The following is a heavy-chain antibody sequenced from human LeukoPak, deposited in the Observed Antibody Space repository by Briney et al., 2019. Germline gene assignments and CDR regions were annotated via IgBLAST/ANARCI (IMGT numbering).Heavy chain of an antibody. D-gene: IGHD1-26*01. CDR3: ARPLPKWELPSTNAFDI. Sequence: SVKVSCKASGGTFSSYAISWVRQAPGQGLEWMGGIIPIFGTANYAQKFQGRVTITADESTSTAYMELSSLRSEDTAVYYCARPLPKWELPSTNAFDIWGQGTMVTVSS. J-gene: IGHJ3*02. V-gene: IGHV1-69*13. CDR2: IIPIFGTA. CDR1: GGTFSSYA.